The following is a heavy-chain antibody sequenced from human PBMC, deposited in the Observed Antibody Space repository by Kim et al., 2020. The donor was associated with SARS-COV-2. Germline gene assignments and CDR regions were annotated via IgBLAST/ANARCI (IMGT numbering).Heavy chain of an antibody. CDR1: GLTFSSYA. Sequence: GGSLRLSCAASGLTFSSYAMSWVRQAPGKGLEWVSTFTGSGDTTYYTHSVKGRFTISRDNPKNMVYLQMNSLRAEDTAVYYCATTSAPSGYGPSEYWGQG. J-gene: IGHJ4*02. V-gene: IGHV3-23*01. CDR2: FTGSGDTT. CDR3: ATTSAPSGYGPSEY. D-gene: IGHD5-12*01.